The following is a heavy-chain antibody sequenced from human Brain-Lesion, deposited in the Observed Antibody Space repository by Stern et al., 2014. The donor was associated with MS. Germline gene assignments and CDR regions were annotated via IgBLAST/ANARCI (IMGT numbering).Heavy chain of an antibody. CDR2: IYTTGST. Sequence: QVQLVQSGPGLVKPSQTLSLTCTVSGGSVGSGSYDWSWIRQPAGKGLEWIGRIYTTGSTYYNPSLKSRVSISIGTSKNHFSLKLTSVTAADTAVYYCARDKEDTNMAFRYFDNWGQGTLVTVSS. V-gene: IGHV4-61*02. CDR3: ARDKEDTNMAFRYFDN. CDR1: GGSVGSGSYD. D-gene: IGHD5-18*01. J-gene: IGHJ4*02.